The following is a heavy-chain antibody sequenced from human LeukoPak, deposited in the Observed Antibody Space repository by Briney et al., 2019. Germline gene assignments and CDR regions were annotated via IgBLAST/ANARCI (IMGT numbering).Heavy chain of an antibody. CDR1: GFTFSSYA. CDR3: AKDGRLAVAGTNYFDY. Sequence: GGSLSLSCAASGFTFSSYAMSWVRQAQGKGLEWVSSISGSGDRTYYEDSVKGRFFISRDNSKNTLYLQMNSLRAEDTAVYYCAKDGRLAVAGTNYFDYWGQGTLVTVSS. CDR2: ISGSGDRT. D-gene: IGHD6-19*01. J-gene: IGHJ4*02. V-gene: IGHV3-23*01.